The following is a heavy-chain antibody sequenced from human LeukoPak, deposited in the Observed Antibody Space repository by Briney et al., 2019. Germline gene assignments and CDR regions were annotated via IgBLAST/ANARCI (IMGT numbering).Heavy chain of an antibody. J-gene: IGHJ4*02. D-gene: IGHD6-19*01. Sequence: GGSLRLSCAASGFNFSGYWMTWVRQAPGKGLEWVANIKEDGSEKHYVDSVKGRFTISRDNAKNSLYLEVNTLRLEDTAVYYCAVTIAVGYWGQGSLVTVSS. CDR3: AVTIAVGY. CDR2: IKEDGSEK. V-gene: IGHV3-7*01. CDR1: GFNFSGYW.